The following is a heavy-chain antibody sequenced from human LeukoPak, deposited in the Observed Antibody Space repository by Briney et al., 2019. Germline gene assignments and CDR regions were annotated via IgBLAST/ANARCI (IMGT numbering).Heavy chain of an antibody. J-gene: IGHJ5*01. V-gene: IGHV4-4*07. CDR3: ARGRYEYSSSWFDY. CDR2: IYTSGST. Sequence: SETLSLTCTVSGGSISSYYWSWIRQTAGKGLEWIGRIYTSGSTYYNPSLKSRITMSVDTSKNQISLNLSSVTAADTAVYYCARGRYEYSSSWFDYWGQGTLVTVSS. CDR1: GGSISSYY. D-gene: IGHD6-6*01.